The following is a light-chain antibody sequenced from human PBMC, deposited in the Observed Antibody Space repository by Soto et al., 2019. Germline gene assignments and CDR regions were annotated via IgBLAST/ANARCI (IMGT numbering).Light chain of an antibody. CDR1: SSDIGAHTY. CDR3: SSYAGGFVV. J-gene: IGLJ2*01. CDR2: NVS. Sequence: QSALTQPASVSGSPGQSITISCTGTSSDIGAHTYVSWFQQHPGKVPKVIIYNVSTRPSGISDRFSGSKSGNTASLTISGLQAEDEVDYYCSSYAGGFVVFGGGTKLTVL. V-gene: IGLV2-14*01.